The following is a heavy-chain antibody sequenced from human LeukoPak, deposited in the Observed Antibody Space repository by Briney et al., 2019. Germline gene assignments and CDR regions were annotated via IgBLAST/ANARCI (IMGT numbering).Heavy chain of an antibody. V-gene: IGHV3-30*04. CDR1: GFTFSSYA. Sequence: GGSLRLSCAASGFTFSSYAMHWVRQAPGKGLEWVAVISYDGSNKYYADSVEGRFTISRDNSKNTLYLQMNSLRAEDTAVYYCAREGGPYSSSWYDYWGQGTLVTVSS. CDR3: AREGGPYSSSWYDY. J-gene: IGHJ4*02. CDR2: ISYDGSNK. D-gene: IGHD6-13*01.